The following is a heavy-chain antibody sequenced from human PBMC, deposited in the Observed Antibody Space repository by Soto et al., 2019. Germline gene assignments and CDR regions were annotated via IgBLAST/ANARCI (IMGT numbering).Heavy chain of an antibody. CDR1: GFTFSDHW. V-gene: IGHV3-7*04. J-gene: IGHJ4*01. CDR2: IPQDGSKK. Sequence: GGSLTLSCSASGFTFSDHWMIWVRQAPGKGLEWVANIPQDGSKKYYGDSVKGRFTISRDNAKNSLYLEMNSLSAEGTAVYYCVRDSNWQFDFWGHGTLVTVSS. CDR3: VRDSNWQFDF. D-gene: IGHD1-1*01.